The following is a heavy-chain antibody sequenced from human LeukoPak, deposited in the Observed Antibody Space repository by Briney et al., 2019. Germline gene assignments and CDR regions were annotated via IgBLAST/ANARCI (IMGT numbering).Heavy chain of an antibody. Sequence: ASVKVSCKASGYIFTSYGITWVRQAPGQGLEWMGWISTYNGDTNYAQNLQGRVTMTTDTSTSTAYMELRSLRSDDTAVYYCARLVDNWYFDLWGRGTLVTVSS. CDR2: ISTYNGDT. V-gene: IGHV1-18*01. CDR1: GYIFTSYG. J-gene: IGHJ2*01. CDR3: ARLVDNWYFDL. D-gene: IGHD2-15*01.